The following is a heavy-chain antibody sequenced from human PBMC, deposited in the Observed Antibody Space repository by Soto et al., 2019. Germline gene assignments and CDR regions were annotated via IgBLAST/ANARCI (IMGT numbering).Heavy chain of an antibody. CDR3: AKEGLLWFGELLPPRY. Sequence: GGSLRLSCAASGFTFSSYAMSWVRQAPGKGLEWVSAISGSGGSTYYADSVKGRFTISRDNSKNTLYLQMNSLRAEDTAVYYCAKEGLLWFGELLPPRYWGQGTLVTVSS. D-gene: IGHD3-10*01. V-gene: IGHV3-23*01. J-gene: IGHJ4*02. CDR1: GFTFSSYA. CDR2: ISGSGGST.